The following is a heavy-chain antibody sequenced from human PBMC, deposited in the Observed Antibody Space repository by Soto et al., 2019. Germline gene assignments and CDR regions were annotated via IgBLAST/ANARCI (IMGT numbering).Heavy chain of an antibody. Sequence: SETLSLTCAVSGGSISSGGYSWSWIRQPPGKGLEWIGYIYHSGSTYYNPSLKSRVTISVDRSKNQFSLKLSSVTAADTAVYYCASLTRWTHHYYGMDVWGQGTTVTVSS. D-gene: IGHD2-15*01. J-gene: IGHJ6*02. CDR3: ASLTRWTHHYYGMDV. V-gene: IGHV4-30-2*01. CDR2: IYHSGST. CDR1: GGSISSGGYS.